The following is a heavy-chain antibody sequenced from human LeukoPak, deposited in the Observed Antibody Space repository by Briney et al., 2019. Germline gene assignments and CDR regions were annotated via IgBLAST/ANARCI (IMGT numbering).Heavy chain of an antibody. J-gene: IGHJ6*03. CDR3: ARADSSGYYPYYYYYMDV. D-gene: IGHD3-22*01. Sequence: SVKVSCKASGGTFSSYAISWVRQAPGQGLEWMGGIIPIFGTANYAQKFQGRVTITADKSTSTAYMELSSLRSEDTAVYYCARADSSGYYPYYYYYMDVWGKGTTVTVSS. V-gene: IGHV1-69*06. CDR1: GGTFSSYA. CDR2: IIPIFGTA.